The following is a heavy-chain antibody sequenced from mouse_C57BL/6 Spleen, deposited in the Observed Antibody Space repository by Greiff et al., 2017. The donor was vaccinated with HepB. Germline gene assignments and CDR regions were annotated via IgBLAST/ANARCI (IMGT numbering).Heavy chain of an antibody. D-gene: IGHD1-1*01. CDR3: ARSYGSSFSYAMDY. V-gene: IGHV1-82*01. Sequence: VMLVESGPELVKPGASVKISCKASGYAFSSSWMNWVKQRPGKGLEWIGRIYPGDGDTNYNGKFKGKATLTADKSSSTAYMQLSSLTSEDSAVYFCARSYGSSFSYAMDYWGQGTSVTVSS. J-gene: IGHJ4*01. CDR1: GYAFSSSW. CDR2: IYPGDGDT.